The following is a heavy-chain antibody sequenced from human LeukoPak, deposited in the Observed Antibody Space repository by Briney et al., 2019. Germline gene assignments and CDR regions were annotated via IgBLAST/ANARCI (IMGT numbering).Heavy chain of an antibody. V-gene: IGHV4-59*01. CDR1: GGSISNYY. J-gene: IGHJ4*02. CDR3: ARGGSSDYDYYFDY. Sequence: ASETLSLTCTVSGGSISNYYWSWIRQPPGKGLGWMGYIYYSGNTNYNPSLKSRVTISVDTSKNQFSLKLSSVTAADTAVYYCARGGSSDYDYYFDYWGQGTLVTVSS. D-gene: IGHD5-12*01. CDR2: IYYSGNT.